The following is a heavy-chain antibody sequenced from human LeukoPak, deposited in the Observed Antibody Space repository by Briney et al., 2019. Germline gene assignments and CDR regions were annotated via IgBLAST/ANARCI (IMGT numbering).Heavy chain of an antibody. Sequence: GGSLRLSCAASGFTFSSYAMRWVRQAPGKGLEWVAVISYDGSNKYYADSVKGRFTISRDNSKNTLYLQMNSLRAEDTAVYYCARDQGYSSNDYWGQGTLVTVSS. CDR2: ISYDGSNK. CDR1: GFTFSSYA. CDR3: ARDQGYSSNDY. D-gene: IGHD6-13*01. V-gene: IGHV3-30*04. J-gene: IGHJ4*02.